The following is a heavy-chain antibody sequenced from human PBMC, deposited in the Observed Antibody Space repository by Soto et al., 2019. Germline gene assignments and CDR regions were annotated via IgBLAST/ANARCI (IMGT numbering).Heavy chain of an antibody. V-gene: IGHV3-23*01. CDR2: ISGSGGST. Sequence: EVQLLESGGGLVQPGGSLRLSCAASGFTFSSYAMSWVRQAPGKGLEWVSAISGSGGSTYYADSVKGRFTISRDNSKNTLYLQMNSLRVEDTAVYYCALSMIVVVTEVYWGQGTLVTVSS. CDR3: ALSMIVVVTEVY. D-gene: IGHD3-22*01. CDR1: GFTFSSYA. J-gene: IGHJ4*02.